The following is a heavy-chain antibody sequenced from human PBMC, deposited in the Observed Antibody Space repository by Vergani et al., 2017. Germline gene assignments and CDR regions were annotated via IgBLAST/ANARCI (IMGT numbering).Heavy chain of an antibody. CDR2: ISRSSSYT. D-gene: IGHD6-19*01. Sequence: QVQLVESGGGLVKPGGSLRLSCAASGFTFSDYYMSGIRQAPGKGLEWVSYISRSSSYTNYADSVKGRFTISRDNAKNSLYLQMTSLRAEDTAVYYCARGVSYSSVWPFDYWGQGTLVTVSS. CDR1: GFTFSDYY. V-gene: IGHV3-11*06. J-gene: IGHJ4*02. CDR3: ARGVSYSSVWPFDY.